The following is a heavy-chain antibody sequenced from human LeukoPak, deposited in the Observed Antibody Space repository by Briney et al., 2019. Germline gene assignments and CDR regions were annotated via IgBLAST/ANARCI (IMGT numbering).Heavy chain of an antibody. J-gene: IGHJ4*02. CDR3: ARARVGDCSGGSCYTRRLEYYFDY. Sequence: SETLSLTCTVSGGSISSYYWSWIRQPPGKGLEWIGYIYHSGSTYYNPSLKSRVTISVDRSKNQFSLKLSSVTAADTAVYYCARARVGDCSGGSCYTRRLEYYFDYWGQGTLVTVSS. V-gene: IGHV4-59*12. CDR1: GGSISSYY. D-gene: IGHD2-15*01. CDR2: IYHSGST.